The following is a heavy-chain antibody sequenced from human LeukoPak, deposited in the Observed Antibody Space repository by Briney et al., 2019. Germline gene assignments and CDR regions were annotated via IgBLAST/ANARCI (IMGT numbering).Heavy chain of an antibody. CDR1: GFTFSSYG. CDR2: IWYDGSNK. D-gene: IGHD2-2*01. J-gene: IGHJ5*02. CDR3: ARDRDIVVVPAALGWFDP. Sequence: GRSLRLSCAASGFTFSSYGMHWVRQGPGKGLEWVAVIWYDGSNKYYADSVKGRFTISRDNSKNTLYLQMNSLRAEDTAVYYCARDRDIVVVPAALGWFDPWGQGTLVTVSS. V-gene: IGHV3-33*01.